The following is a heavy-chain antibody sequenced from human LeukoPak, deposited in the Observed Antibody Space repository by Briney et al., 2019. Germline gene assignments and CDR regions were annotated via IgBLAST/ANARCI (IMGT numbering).Heavy chain of an antibody. D-gene: IGHD2-2*01. CDR3: ARGWGDCSSTSCYHSWFDP. Sequence: GASVKVSCKASGYTFTGYYMHWLRQAPGQGLEWMGWINPNSGGTNYAQKFQGRVTMTRDTSISTAYTELSRLRSDDTAVYYCARGWGDCSSTSCYHSWFDPWGQGTLVTVSS. V-gene: IGHV1-2*02. CDR1: GYTFTGYY. CDR2: INPNSGGT. J-gene: IGHJ5*02.